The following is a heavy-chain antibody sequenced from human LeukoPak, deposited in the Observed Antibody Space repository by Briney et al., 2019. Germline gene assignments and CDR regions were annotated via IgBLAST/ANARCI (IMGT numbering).Heavy chain of an antibody. D-gene: IGHD3-10*02. V-gene: IGHV3-23*01. Sequence: GGSLRLSCAASGFTLSSHGMSWVRQAPGKGLEWVSAIGDSTYYADSVKGRFTISRDTSKNTLYLQMNSLRAEDTAIYYCARDSPVCSYWGQGTLVTVSS. J-gene: IGHJ4*02. CDR1: GFTLSSHG. CDR2: IGDST. CDR3: ARDSPVCSY.